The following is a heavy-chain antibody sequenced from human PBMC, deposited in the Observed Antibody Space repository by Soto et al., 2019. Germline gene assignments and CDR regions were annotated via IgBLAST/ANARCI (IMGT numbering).Heavy chain of an antibody. CDR3: ARDQEVYGSGSSNWFDP. CDR1: GFTFSSYS. D-gene: IGHD3-10*01. J-gene: IGHJ5*02. CDR2: ISSSSSYI. V-gene: IGHV3-21*01. Sequence: EVQLVESGGGLVKPGGSLRLSCAASGFTFSSYSMNWVRQAPGKGLEWVSSISSSSSYIYYADSVKGRFTISRDNAKNALYLQMNSLRAEDTAVYYCARDQEVYGSGSSNWFDPWGQGTLVTVSS.